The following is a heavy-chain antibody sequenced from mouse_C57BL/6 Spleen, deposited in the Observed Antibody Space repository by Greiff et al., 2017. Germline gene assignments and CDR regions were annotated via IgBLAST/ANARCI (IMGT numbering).Heavy chain of an antibody. CDR1: GYSITSGYY. J-gene: IGHJ3*01. Sequence: VQLKESGPGLVKPSQSLSLTCSVTGYSITSGYYWNWIRQFPGNKLEWMGYIRYDGSNNYNPSLKNRISITRDTSKNQFFLKLNSVTTEDTATYYCARDRSSTVVATPFAYWGQGTLVTVSA. V-gene: IGHV3-6*01. CDR2: IRYDGSN. D-gene: IGHD1-1*01. CDR3: ARDRSSTVVATPFAY.